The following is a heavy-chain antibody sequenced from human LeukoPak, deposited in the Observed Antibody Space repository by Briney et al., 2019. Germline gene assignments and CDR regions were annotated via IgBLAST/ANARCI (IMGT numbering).Heavy chain of an antibody. D-gene: IGHD3-3*01. V-gene: IGHV1-8*03. J-gene: IGHJ3*02. Sequence: ASVKVSCKASGYTFTSYDINWVRQATGQGLEWMGWMNPNSGNRGYAQKFQGRVTITRNTSISTAYMELSSLRSEDTAVYYCAAALEYLITISKPYAFDIWAKGQWSPSLQ. CDR3: AAALEYLITISKPYAFDI. CDR2: MNPNSGNR. CDR1: GYTFTSYD.